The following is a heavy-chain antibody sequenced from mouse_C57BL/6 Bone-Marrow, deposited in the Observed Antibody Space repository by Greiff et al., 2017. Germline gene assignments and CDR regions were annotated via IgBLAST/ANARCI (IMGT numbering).Heavy chain of an antibody. J-gene: IGHJ2*01. Sequence: VQLQQSGAELVKPGASVKLSCTASGFNIKDYYMHWVKQRTEQGLEWIGRIDPEDGETKYAPKIQGKATITADTSSNTAYLQLSSLTSEDTAVYYFARRDGTYYFDYWGQGTTLTVSS. CDR2: IDPEDGET. CDR1: GFNIKDYY. CDR3: ARRDGTYYFDY. D-gene: IGHD2-3*01. V-gene: IGHV14-2*01.